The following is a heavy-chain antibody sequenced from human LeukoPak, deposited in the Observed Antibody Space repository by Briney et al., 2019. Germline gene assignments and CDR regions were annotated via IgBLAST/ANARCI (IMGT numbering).Heavy chain of an antibody. CDR1: GDSINNYY. CDR2: IYYSGST. CDR3: ARERAVTGHYYYYGVDV. V-gene: IGHV4-59*01. Sequence: SGTLSLTCTVSGDSINNYYWSWIRQPPGKGLEWIGYIYYSGSTNYNPSLKSRVTISVDTSKNQFSLKLSSVTAADTAVYYCARERAVTGHYYYYGVDVWGQGITVTVSS. D-gene: IGHD4-17*01. J-gene: IGHJ6*02.